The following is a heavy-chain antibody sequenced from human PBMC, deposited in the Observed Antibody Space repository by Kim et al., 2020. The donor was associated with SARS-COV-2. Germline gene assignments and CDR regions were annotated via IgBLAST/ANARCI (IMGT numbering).Heavy chain of an antibody. V-gene: IGHV1-46*01. D-gene: IGHD1-26*01. CDR2: INPSGGST. J-gene: IGHJ4*02. CDR3: ARGTRSGSYLRFAVTFDY. Sequence: ASVKVSCKASGYTFTSYYMHWVRQAPGQGLEWMGIINPSGGSTSYAQKFQGRVTMTRDTSTSTVYMELSSLRSEDTAVYYCARGTRSGSYLRFAVTFDYWGQGTLVTVSS. CDR1: GYTFTSYY.